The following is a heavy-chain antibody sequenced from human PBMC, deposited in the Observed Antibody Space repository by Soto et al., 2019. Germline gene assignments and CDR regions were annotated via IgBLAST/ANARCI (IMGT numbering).Heavy chain of an antibody. Sequence: SQTLSLTCAISGDSVPSTSAAWNWIRQSPSRGLEWLRRTYYRSKWYYGYAVSVKSRITINPDTSKNQFSLQLNSVTPEDTAVYYCARIHSSSASDMDVWGQGNTVTVSS. CDR1: GDSVPSTSAA. V-gene: IGHV6-1*01. J-gene: IGHJ6*02. D-gene: IGHD6-6*01. CDR3: ARIHSSSASDMDV. CDR2: TYYRSKWYY.